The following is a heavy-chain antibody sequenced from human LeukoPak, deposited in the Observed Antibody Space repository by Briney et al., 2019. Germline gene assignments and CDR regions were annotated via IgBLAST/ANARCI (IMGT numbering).Heavy chain of an antibody. V-gene: IGHV3-7*01. Sequence: GGSLRLSCADSGFTFSTYWMSWLRQVPGKGLEWVANIKPDGSEQYYADSVKGRSSISRDNAKNSLFLQMNNLRAEDTAVYYCARTKNSGRYYYFDYWGPGTLVTVSS. CDR2: IKPDGSEQ. CDR1: GFTFSTYW. CDR3: ARTKNSGRYYYFDY. J-gene: IGHJ4*02. D-gene: IGHD3-22*01.